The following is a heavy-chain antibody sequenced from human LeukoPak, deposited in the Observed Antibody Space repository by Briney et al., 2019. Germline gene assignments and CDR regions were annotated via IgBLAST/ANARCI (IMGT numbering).Heavy chain of an antibody. V-gene: IGHV4-34*01. CDR2: INHSGST. CDR1: GGSFSGYY. D-gene: IGHD3-22*01. Sequence: SETLSLTCAVYGGSFSGYYWSWIRQPPGKGLEWIGEINHSGSTNYNPSLKSRVTIPVDTSKNQFSLKLSSVTAADTAVYYCARGRGYYDSSGYYYWGQGTLVTVSS. J-gene: IGHJ4*02. CDR3: ARGRGYYDSSGYYY.